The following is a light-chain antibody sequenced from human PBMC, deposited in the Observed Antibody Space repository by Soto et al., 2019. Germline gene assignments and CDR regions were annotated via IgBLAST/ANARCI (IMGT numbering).Light chain of an antibody. Sequence: QSALAQPASVSGSLGQSITISCTGTSTDVGGYNYVSWYQQHPGKVPKLMIYEVSNRPSGVSNRFSGSKSGNTASLTISGLQAEDEADYYCSSFTSSSTPVLGGGTKVTVL. V-gene: IGLV2-14*01. CDR1: STDVGGYNY. CDR3: SSFTSSSTPV. CDR2: EVS. J-gene: IGLJ3*02.